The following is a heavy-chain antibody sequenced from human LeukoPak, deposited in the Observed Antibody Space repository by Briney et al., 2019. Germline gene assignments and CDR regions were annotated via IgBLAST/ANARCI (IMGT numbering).Heavy chain of an antibody. CDR3: ARDWGHSYGTD. J-gene: IGHJ4*02. Sequence: GGSLRLSCAASGFTLSSYWMSWVRQAPGKGLEWGANIKQDGSESYYVDSVKGRFPISRDNAKNSLYLQMNSLRAEDTAVYYCARDWGHSYGTDWGQGTLVTVSS. CDR1: GFTLSSYW. CDR2: IKQDGSES. V-gene: IGHV3-7*01. D-gene: IGHD5-18*01.